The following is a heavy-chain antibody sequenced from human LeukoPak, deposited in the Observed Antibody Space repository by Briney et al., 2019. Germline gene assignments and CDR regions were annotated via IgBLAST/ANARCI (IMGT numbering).Heavy chain of an antibody. V-gene: IGHV3-49*03. CDR1: GFTFGDYA. J-gene: IGHJ4*02. Sequence: GGSLRLSCTAPGFTFGDYAMSWFRQAPGKGLEWVGFIRSKTYGETTEYAASVKGRFTISRDDSKSIAYLQMNSLKTEDTAVYYCTFHPGGYSGHDLGYWGRGTLVTVSS. D-gene: IGHD5-12*01. CDR3: TFHPGGYSGHDLGY. CDR2: IRSKTYGETT.